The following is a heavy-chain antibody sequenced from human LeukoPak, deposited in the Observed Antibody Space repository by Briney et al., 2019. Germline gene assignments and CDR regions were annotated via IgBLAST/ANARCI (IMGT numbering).Heavy chain of an antibody. Sequence: GRSLRLSCAASGFTFSDFWMHWVRQAPGKGLVWVSRINSDGTITSYADSVKGRFTISRDNAKNTLYLQMNSLRAEDTAVYYCARPSINDYGDFGYWGQGTLVTVSS. J-gene: IGHJ4*02. CDR3: ARPSINDYGDFGY. CDR2: INSDGTIT. CDR1: GFTFSDFW. D-gene: IGHD4-17*01. V-gene: IGHV3-74*01.